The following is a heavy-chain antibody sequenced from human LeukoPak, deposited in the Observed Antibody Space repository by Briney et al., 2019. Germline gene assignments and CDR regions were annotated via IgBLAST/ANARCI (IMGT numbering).Heavy chain of an antibody. J-gene: IGHJ6*02. CDR3: ARDQTVVVTATHYYYYGMDV. CDR1: GFTVSSNY. D-gene: IGHD2-21*02. V-gene: IGHV3-66*01. Sequence: PGGSLRLSCAASGFTVSSNYMSWVRQAPGKGLEWVSVIYSGGSTYYADSVKGRFTISRDNSKNTLYLQMNSLRAEDTAVYYCARDQTVVVTATHYYYYGMDVWGQETTVTVSS. CDR2: IYSGGST.